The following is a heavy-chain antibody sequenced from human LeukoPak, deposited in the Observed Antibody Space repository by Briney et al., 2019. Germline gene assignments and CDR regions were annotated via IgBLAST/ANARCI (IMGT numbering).Heavy chain of an antibody. CDR1: GFTFSSYG. V-gene: IGHV3-30*18. CDR2: ISYDGSNK. J-gene: IGHJ4*02. Sequence: GGSLRLSCAASGFTFSSYGMHWVRQAPGKGLEWVAVISYDGSNKYFADSVKGRFTISRDNSKNTLYLQMNSLRAEDTAVYYCAKPDDYWGQGTLVTVSS. CDR3: AKPDDY.